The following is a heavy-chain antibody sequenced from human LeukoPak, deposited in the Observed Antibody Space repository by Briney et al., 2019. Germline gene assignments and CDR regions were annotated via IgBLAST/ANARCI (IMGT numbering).Heavy chain of an antibody. J-gene: IGHJ4*02. CDR1: GFTFSKFW. V-gene: IGHV3-74*01. CDR3: ARDNGWSADF. D-gene: IGHD2-15*01. CDR2: LNGDGRVT. Sequence: GGSLRLSCAASGFTFSKFWTYWVRQAPGKRPVWVSRLNGDGRVTNYVESVKGRFTISRDNAKNSLFLQMNSLRAEDTAVYYCARDNGWSADFWGQGTLVTVSS.